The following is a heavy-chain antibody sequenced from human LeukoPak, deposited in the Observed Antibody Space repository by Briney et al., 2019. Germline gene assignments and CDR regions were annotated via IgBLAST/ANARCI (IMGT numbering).Heavy chain of an antibody. V-gene: IGHV1-2*06. CDR3: APGPGWFDP. CDR2: INPNSGGT. D-gene: IGHD7-27*01. CDR1: GYTFTSYD. J-gene: IGHJ5*02. Sequence: ASVKVSCKASGYTFTSYDINWVRQATGQGLEWMGRINPNSGGTNYAQKFQGRVTMTRDTSISTAYMELSRLRSDDTAVYYCAPGPGWFDPWGQGTLVTVSS.